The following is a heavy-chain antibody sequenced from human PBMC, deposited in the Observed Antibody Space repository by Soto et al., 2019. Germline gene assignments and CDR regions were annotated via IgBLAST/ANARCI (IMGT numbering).Heavy chain of an antibody. D-gene: IGHD6-13*01. CDR1: GFTFSSYW. CDR3: ARDQKVAAGNYYYGMDV. Sequence: GWSLRLSCASSGFTFSSYWMRWVRQAPGKGLEWVANIKQDGSEKYYVDSVKGRFTISRDNAKNSLYLQMNSLRAEDTAVYYCARDQKVAAGNYYYGMDVWGQGTTVTVSS. J-gene: IGHJ6*02. V-gene: IGHV3-7*01. CDR2: IKQDGSEK.